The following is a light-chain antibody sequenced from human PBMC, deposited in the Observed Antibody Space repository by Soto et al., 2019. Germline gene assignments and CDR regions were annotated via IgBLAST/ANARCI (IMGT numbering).Light chain of an antibody. V-gene: IGLV1-47*01. CDR2: RNN. Sequence: QSVLTQPPSVSAAPGQKVTISCSGSSSNIGNNYVSWYQHLPGTAPKLLIYRNNQRPSGVPDRFSGSKSGTSASLAISGLPSEDEADYYCAAWDDSLSGWVFGGGTKLTVL. CDR1: SSNIGNNY. J-gene: IGLJ3*02. CDR3: AAWDDSLSGWV.